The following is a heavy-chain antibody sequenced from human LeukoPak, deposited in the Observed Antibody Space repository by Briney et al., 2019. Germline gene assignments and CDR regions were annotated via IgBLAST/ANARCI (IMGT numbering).Heavy chain of an antibody. D-gene: IGHD3-22*01. CDR1: GFTFSSYW. CDR3: ARRPNTYYYDSSGYSPATNYFDY. V-gene: IGHV3-74*01. J-gene: IGHJ4*02. Sequence: PGGSLRLSCAASGFTFSSYWMHWVRQAPGKGLVWVSRINSDGSSTSYADSVKGRFTISRDNAKNTLYLQMNSLRAEGTAVYYCARRPNTYYYDSSGYSPATNYFDYWGQGTLVTVSS. CDR2: INSDGSST.